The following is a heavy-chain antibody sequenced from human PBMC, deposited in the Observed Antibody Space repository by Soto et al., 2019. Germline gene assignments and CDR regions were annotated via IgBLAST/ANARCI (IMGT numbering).Heavy chain of an antibody. J-gene: IGHJ6*02. CDR3: AKAGRDGSGSRNSSLRGMSVYYYGMDV. V-gene: IGHV3-23*01. D-gene: IGHD3-10*01. CDR1: GFTFSSYA. Sequence: GGSLRLSCAASGFTFSSYAMSWVRQAPGKGLEWVSAISGSGGSTYYADSVKGRFTISRDNSKNTLYLQMNSLRAEDTAVYYWAKAGRDGSGSRNSSLRGMSVYYYGMDVWGQGTTVTVSS. CDR2: ISGSGGST.